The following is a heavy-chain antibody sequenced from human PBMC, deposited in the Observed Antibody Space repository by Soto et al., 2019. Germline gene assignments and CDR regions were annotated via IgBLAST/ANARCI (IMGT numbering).Heavy chain of an antibody. Sequence: SETLSLTCTVSGGSIYTGGFYWSWIRQLPGKGLEWLGYIYYTGSTQYTPSLKSRLTISTDTSDNQFSLRLTSVTAADTAVYCCATSLVTSRTRVDYWGQGTLVTVSS. CDR1: GGSIYTGGFY. CDR3: ATSLVTSRTRVDY. V-gene: IGHV4-31*03. CDR2: IYYTGST. J-gene: IGHJ4*02. D-gene: IGHD1-26*01.